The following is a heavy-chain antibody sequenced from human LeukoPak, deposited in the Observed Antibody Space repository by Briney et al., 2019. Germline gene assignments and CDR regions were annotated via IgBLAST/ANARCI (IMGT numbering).Heavy chain of an antibody. V-gene: IGHV3-23*01. CDR3: LRDLNWSLDQ. CDR2: TAGSGISK. Sequence: GGSLRLSCVASGFTFYNYAMSWVRQAPGRGLEWASSTAGSGISKDYADSVKGRFTISRDNAKNTLYLQMNSLRAEDTAVYYCLRDLNWSLDQWGQGTLVTVSS. D-gene: IGHD1-20*01. J-gene: IGHJ4*02. CDR1: GFTFYNYA.